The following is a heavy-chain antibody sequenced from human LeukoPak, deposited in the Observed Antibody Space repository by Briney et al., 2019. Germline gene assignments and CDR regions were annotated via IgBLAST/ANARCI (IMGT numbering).Heavy chain of an antibody. V-gene: IGHV3-7*01. D-gene: IGHD2-21*02. CDR3: ARGMKVVTAYGAFDI. J-gene: IGHJ3*02. Sequence: GGSLRLSCAASGFTFSSYWMSWVRQAPGKGLEWVANIKQDGSEKYYVDSVKGRFTISRDNAKNSLYLQMTSLRAEDTAVYYCARGMKVVTAYGAFDIWGQGTMVTVSS. CDR2: IKQDGSEK. CDR1: GFTFSSYW.